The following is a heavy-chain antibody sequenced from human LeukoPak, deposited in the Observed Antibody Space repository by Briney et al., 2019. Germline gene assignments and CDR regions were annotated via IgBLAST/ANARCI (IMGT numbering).Heavy chain of an antibody. CDR2: TSYDGSNK. Sequence: GTSLRLSCAASGVTFSSYGMHWVRQAPGKGLEWVAVTSYDGSNKYYADSVKGRFIISRDNSKNTLYLQMNSLRAEDTAVYYCAKDRLTNGYNSVDYWGQGTLVTVSS. CDR3: AKDRLTNGYNSVDY. D-gene: IGHD5-24*01. CDR1: GVTFSSYG. J-gene: IGHJ4*02. V-gene: IGHV3-30*18.